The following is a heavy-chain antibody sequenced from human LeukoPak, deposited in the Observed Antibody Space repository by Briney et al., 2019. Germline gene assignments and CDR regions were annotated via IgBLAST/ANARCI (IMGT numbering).Heavy chain of an antibody. V-gene: IGHV1-2*02. CDR2: INPNSGGT. CDR3: ARDLYSSSWYLWFDP. J-gene: IGHJ5*02. D-gene: IGHD6-13*01. CDR1: GYTFTGYY. Sequence: GASVKVSCKASGYTFTGYYMHWVRQAPGQGLEWMGWINPNSGGTNCAQKFQGRVTMTRDTSISTAYMELSRLRSDDTAVYYCARDLYSSSWYLWFDPWGQGTLVTVSS.